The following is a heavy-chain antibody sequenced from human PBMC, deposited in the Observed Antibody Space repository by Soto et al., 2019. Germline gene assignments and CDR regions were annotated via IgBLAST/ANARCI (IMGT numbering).Heavy chain of an antibody. J-gene: IGHJ4*02. CDR2: ISGSGGST. V-gene: IGHV3-23*01. CDR3: ARDLGYCSGGSCYSEYFDY. CDR1: GFTFSSYA. D-gene: IGHD2-15*01. Sequence: XESLRLSCAASGFTFSSYAMSWVRQAPGKGLEWVSAISGSGGSTYYADSVKGRYTISRDNSKNTLYLQMNSLRAEDTAVYYCARDLGYCSGGSCYSEYFDYWGQGTLVTVSS.